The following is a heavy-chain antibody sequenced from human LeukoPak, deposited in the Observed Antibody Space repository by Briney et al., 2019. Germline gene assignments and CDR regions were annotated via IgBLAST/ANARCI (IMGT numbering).Heavy chain of an antibody. CDR2: IVVGSGKT. CDR1: GFTFSSSA. V-gene: IGHV1-58*02. D-gene: IGHD2-2*01. J-gene: IGHJ6*03. Sequence: SVKVSCKAYGFTFSSSAIQWVRQACGQRLEWIGWIVVGSGKTNYAQKFQERVTFTRDMSTNTAYMELSSLRSEDTAVYYCARSVVPAAPYYYYYMDVWGKGTTVTISS. CDR3: ARSVVPAAPYYYYYMDV.